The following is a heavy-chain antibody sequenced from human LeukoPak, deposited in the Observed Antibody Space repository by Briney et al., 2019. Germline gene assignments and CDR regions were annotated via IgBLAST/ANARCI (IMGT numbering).Heavy chain of an antibody. D-gene: IGHD3-10*01. J-gene: IGHJ4*02. V-gene: IGHV1-2*02. CDR3: ARLNFGSEDY. CDR2: INPNSGGT. Sequence: ASVKVSCKACGYTFTGYYIHWVRQAPGQGLEWMGWINPNSGGTNYAQKLRGRVTVTTDTSTSTAYMELRSLRSDDTAVYYCARLNFGSEDYWGQGTLVTVSS. CDR1: GYTFTGYY.